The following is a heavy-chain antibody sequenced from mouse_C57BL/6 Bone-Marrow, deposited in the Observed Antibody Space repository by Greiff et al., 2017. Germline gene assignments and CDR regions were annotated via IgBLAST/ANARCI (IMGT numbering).Heavy chain of an antibody. D-gene: IGHD1-1*02. CDR3: ARERGGYYWYFDV. CDR2: ISYDGSN. Sequence: EVQLQESGPGLVKPSQSLSLTCSVTGYSITSGYYWNWIRQFPGNKLEWMGYISYDGSNNYNPSLKNRISITRDTSKNQFFLKLNSVTTEDTATYYWARERGGYYWYFDVWGTGTTVTVSS. V-gene: IGHV3-6*01. J-gene: IGHJ1*03. CDR1: GYSITSGYY.